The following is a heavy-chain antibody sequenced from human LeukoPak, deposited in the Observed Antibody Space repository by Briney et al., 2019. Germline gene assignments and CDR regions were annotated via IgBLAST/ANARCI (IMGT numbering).Heavy chain of an antibody. CDR2: IYHSGST. CDR3: ARNSYEFWSGPPYNWFDP. V-gene: IGHV4-30-2*01. D-gene: IGHD3-3*01. CDR1: GGSISSGGYY. J-gene: IGHJ5*02. Sequence: SETLSLTCTVSGGSISSGGYYWSWIRQPPGKGLEWIGYIYHSGSTYYNPSLKSRVTISVDTSKNQFSLKVKSLTAADTAVYFCARNSYEFWSGPPYNWFDPWGQGTLVSVSS.